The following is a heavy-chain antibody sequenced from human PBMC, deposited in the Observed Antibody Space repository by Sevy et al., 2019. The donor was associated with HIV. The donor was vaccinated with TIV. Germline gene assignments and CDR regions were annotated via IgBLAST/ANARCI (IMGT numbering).Heavy chain of an antibody. Sequence: GGSLRLSCAASGFTFSSYWMTWVRQAPGKGLEWVANIKQDMSEKYYADSVKGRFTISRDNATNSLYLQRESLRAEDTAVYYCARAQQVTMLVVIGGLYFDFWGQGTLVTVSS. CDR3: ARAQQVTMLVVIGGLYFDF. D-gene: IGHD3-22*01. CDR1: GFTFSSYW. CDR2: IKQDMSEK. V-gene: IGHV3-7*01. J-gene: IGHJ4*02.